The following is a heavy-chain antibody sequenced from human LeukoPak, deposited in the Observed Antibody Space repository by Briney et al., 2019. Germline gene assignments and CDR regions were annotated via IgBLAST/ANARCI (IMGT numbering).Heavy chain of an antibody. CDR3: ARAYSEYYYVGYFDY. D-gene: IGHD3-10*02. V-gene: IGHV4-61*01. Sequence: SETLSLTCTVSGGSVSSGSYYWSWIRRPPGKGLEWIGYIYYSGSTYYNPSLKSRVTISVDTSKNQFSLKLSSVTAADTAVYYCARAYSEYYYVGYFDYWGQGTLVTVSS. CDR1: GGSVSSGSYY. CDR2: IYYSGST. J-gene: IGHJ4*02.